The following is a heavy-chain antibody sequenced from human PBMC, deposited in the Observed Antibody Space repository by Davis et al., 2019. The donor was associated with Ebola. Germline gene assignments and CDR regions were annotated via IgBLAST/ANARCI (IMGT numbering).Heavy chain of an antibody. CDR2: INPNSGGT. J-gene: IGHJ4*02. D-gene: IGHD1-26*01. CDR1: GYTFTGYY. CDR3: ARAPKWELQRGFDY. V-gene: IGHV1-2*02. Sequence: ASVKVSCKASGYTFTGYYMHWVRQAPGQGLEWMGWINPNSGGTNYAQKFQGRVTMTRDTSTSTVYMELSSLRSEDTAVYYCARAPKWELQRGFDYWGQGTLVTVSS.